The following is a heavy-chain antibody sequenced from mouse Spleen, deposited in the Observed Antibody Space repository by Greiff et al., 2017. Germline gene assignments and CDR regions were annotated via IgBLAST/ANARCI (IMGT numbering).Heavy chain of an antibody. CDR3: ARNYVWYFDV. Sequence: DVKLQESGGGLVKPGGSLKLSCAASGFTFSDYGMHWVRQAPEKGLEWVAYISSGSSTIYYADTVKGRFTISRDNAKNTLFLQMTSLRSEDTAMYYCARNYVWYFDVWGAGTTVTVSS. D-gene: IGHD1-1*01. CDR2: ISSGSSTI. V-gene: IGHV5-17*01. CDR1: GFTFSDYG. J-gene: IGHJ1*01.